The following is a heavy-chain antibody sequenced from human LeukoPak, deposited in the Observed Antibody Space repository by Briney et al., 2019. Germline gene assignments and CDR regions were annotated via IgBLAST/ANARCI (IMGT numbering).Heavy chain of an antibody. Sequence: GGSLRLSCAASGFTFSSYWMSWVHQAPGKGLEWVANIKQDGSEKYYVDSVKGRFTISRDNAKNSLYLQMNSLRAEDTAVYYCARDGDYYDSSGYDPWGQGTLVTVSS. D-gene: IGHD3-22*01. V-gene: IGHV3-7*01. J-gene: IGHJ5*02. CDR1: GFTFSSYW. CDR2: IKQDGSEK. CDR3: ARDGDYYDSSGYDP.